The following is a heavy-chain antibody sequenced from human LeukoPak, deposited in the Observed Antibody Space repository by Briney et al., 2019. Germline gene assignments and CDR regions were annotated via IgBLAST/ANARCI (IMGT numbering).Heavy chain of an antibody. CDR1: GGSTSSYY. Sequence: PSETLSLTCTVSGGSTSSYYWSWIRQSPGKGLEWIGYIYYSGSTNYNPSLKSRITISVDTSKNQFSLKLSSVTAADTAVYYCARARIAAASGDAFDMWGQGTMVTVSS. J-gene: IGHJ3*02. CDR2: IYYSGST. D-gene: IGHD6-13*01. CDR3: ARARIAAASGDAFDM. V-gene: IGHV4-59*01.